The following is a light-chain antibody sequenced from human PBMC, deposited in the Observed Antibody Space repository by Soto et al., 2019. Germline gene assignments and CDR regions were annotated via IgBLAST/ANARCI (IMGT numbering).Light chain of an antibody. CDR2: KAS. Sequence: GDRVTITCRASQSIDTWLAWYQHKPGKAPKLLIYKASSLESGVPSRFSGSGSGTEFTLTISSLQPDDFATYYCQHYNSYSEAFGQGTKVDIK. CDR3: QHYNSYSEA. V-gene: IGKV1-5*03. CDR1: QSIDTW. J-gene: IGKJ1*01.